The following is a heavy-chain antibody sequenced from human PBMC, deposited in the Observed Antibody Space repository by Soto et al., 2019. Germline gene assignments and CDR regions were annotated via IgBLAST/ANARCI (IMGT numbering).Heavy chain of an antibody. CDR3: ARRSSSWYFDY. D-gene: IGHD6-13*01. Sequence: SETLSLTCTVSGGSISSGGYYWSWIRQHPGKGLEWIGYIYYSGITYYNPSLKSRVTISVDNSKNTLNLQMNSLRAEDTAVYYCARRSSSWYFDYWGQGTLVTVSS. V-gene: IGHV4-31*03. J-gene: IGHJ4*02. CDR1: GGSISSGGYY. CDR2: IYYSGIT.